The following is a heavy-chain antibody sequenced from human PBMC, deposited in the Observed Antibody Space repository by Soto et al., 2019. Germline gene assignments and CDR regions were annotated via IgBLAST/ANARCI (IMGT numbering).Heavy chain of an antibody. CDR2: ISWNSGSI. J-gene: IGHJ4*02. CDR3: AKDGDYAYY. V-gene: IGHV3-9*01. CDR1: GFTFDDYA. D-gene: IGHD4-17*01. Sequence: EVQLVESGGGLVQPGRSLRLSCAASGFTFDDYAMHWVRQAPGKGLEWVAGISWNSGSIGYADSVKGRFTISRDNAKTSLYLQMNSLRAEDTALYYCAKDGDYAYYWGQGTLVTVSS.